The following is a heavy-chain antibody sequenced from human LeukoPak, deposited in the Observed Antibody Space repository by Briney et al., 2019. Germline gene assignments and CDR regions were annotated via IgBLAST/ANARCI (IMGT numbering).Heavy chain of an antibody. Sequence: PSQTLSLTCTVSGGSVSSSTYYWGWIRQPPGTGLEWIGKIYYRGSTYYNPSLTTRVTMSVHTSNTQFSPKMHSVTAADKAVYYCARLSKGRFFDYIFDYWGQGTLVTVSS. J-gene: IGHJ4*02. D-gene: IGHD3-9*01. CDR3: ARLSKGRFFDYIFDY. V-gene: IGHV4-39*01. CDR2: IYYRGST. CDR1: GGSVSSSTYY.